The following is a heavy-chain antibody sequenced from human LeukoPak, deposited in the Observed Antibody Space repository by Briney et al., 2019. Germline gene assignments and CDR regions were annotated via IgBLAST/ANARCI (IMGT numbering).Heavy chain of an antibody. CDR3: EREYSSSSGKALDY. D-gene: IGHD6-6*01. V-gene: IGHV4-4*07. CDR2: IYTSGST. J-gene: IGHJ4*02. CDR1: SGSLGSYY. Sequence: SETLSLTCTVSSGSLGSYYWNWLRQPAGKGLEWIGHIYTSGSTNYNPALKSRVTMSVDTYKNQFSLKLNSVTAADTPFYYCEREYSSSSGKALDYWGQGTLVTVSS.